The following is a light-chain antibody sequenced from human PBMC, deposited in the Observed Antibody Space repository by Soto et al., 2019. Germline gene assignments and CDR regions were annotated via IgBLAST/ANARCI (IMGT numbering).Light chain of an antibody. CDR3: RSYTGSFTVV. J-gene: IGLJ3*02. Sequence: QSALTQPRSVSGSPGQSVTISCTGTSSDVGGYNYVSWYQQHPGKAPKFIIYDVSKRPSGVPDRFSGSKSGNTASLTISGLQAEDEADYYCRSYTGSFTVVFGGGTKVTVL. CDR2: DVS. V-gene: IGLV2-11*01. CDR1: SSDVGGYNY.